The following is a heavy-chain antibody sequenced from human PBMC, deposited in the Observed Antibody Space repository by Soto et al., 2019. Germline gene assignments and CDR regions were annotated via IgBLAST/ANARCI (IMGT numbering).Heavy chain of an antibody. J-gene: IGHJ4*02. CDR1: GGSISSGDYY. CDR2: IYYSGST. CDR3: ARSTSGYYRTENYFDY. Sequence: TLSLTCTVSGGSISSGDYYWSWIRQPPGKGLEWIGYIYYSGSTYYNPSLKSRVTISVDTSKNQFSLKLSSVTAADTAVYYCARSTSGYYRTENYFDYWGQGTLVTV. D-gene: IGHD3-22*01. V-gene: IGHV4-30-4*01.